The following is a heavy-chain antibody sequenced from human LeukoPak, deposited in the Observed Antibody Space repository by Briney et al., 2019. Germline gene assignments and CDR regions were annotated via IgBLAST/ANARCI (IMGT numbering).Heavy chain of an antibody. D-gene: IGHD2-15*01. CDR2: IYTSGST. Sequence: PSETLSLTCTVSGGSISSYYWSWIRQPAGKGLEWIGRIYTSGSTNYNPSLKSRVTMSVDTYKNQFSLKLSSVTAADTAVYYCARGPRYCSGGSCYFPDYWGQGTLVTVSS. V-gene: IGHV4-4*07. CDR3: ARGPRYCSGGSCYFPDY. J-gene: IGHJ4*02. CDR1: GGSISSYY.